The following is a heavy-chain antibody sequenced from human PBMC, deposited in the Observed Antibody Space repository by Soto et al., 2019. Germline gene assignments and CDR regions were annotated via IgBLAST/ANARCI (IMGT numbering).Heavy chain of an antibody. D-gene: IGHD2-2*01. CDR2: INHSGST. J-gene: IGHJ4*02. CDR3: ARQTPSYCSSTSCRDY. CDR1: GGSFSGYY. Sequence: QVQLQQWGAGLLKPSETLSLTCAVYGGSFSGYYWSWIRQPPGKGLEWIGEINHSGSTNYNPSLKILVTISVDTSKNQFSLKLSSVTAADTAVYYCARQTPSYCSSTSCRDYCGQGTLVTVSS. V-gene: IGHV4-34*01.